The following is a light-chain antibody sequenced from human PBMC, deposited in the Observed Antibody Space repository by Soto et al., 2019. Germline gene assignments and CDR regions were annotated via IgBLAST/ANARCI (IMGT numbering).Light chain of an antibody. Sequence: QSALTQPASVSGSPGQSITISCTGTRSDIGASIYVSWFQQYPGEAPKCMIYDANNRPSGVSNRFSGSKSGSTASLTISGLQAEDEAVYYCTSYTTSNTLALGGGTKLTVL. CDR2: DAN. J-gene: IGLJ2*01. CDR1: RSDIGASIY. V-gene: IGLV2-14*01. CDR3: TSYTTSNTLA.